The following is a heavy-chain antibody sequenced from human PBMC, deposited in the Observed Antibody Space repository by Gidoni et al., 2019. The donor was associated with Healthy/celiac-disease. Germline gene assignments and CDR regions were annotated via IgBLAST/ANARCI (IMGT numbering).Heavy chain of an antibody. CDR2: ISSIRRHI. CDR3: ARLTPGEILTGYYREYYFDY. J-gene: IGHJ4*02. CDR1: GFTFSRHT. D-gene: IGHD3-9*01. Sequence: EVQLVESGGGLVKPGGSLRLSCAASGFTFSRHTMNWVRQAPGKGLEWVSSISSIRRHIYYADSVKARFTISRDNAKNSLYLQMNSLRAEDTAVYYCARLTPGEILTGYYREYYFDYWGQGTLVIVSS. V-gene: IGHV3-21*01.